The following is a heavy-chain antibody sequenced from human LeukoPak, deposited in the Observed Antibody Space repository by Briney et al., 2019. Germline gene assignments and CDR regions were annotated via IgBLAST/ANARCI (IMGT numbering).Heavy chain of an antibody. CDR3: ARDYDTSGSYFDFFDY. V-gene: IGHV3-66*03. D-gene: IGHD3-22*01. Sequence: GGSLRLSCAVSGFSFSNNYMNWVRQAPGKGLEWVSLIYSRGGTSYADSVKGRFSISRDNSKNAFLQMNSLRAEDTAVYYCARDYDTSGSYFDFFDYWGQGTLVTVSS. CDR2: IYSRGGT. J-gene: IGHJ4*02. CDR1: GFSFSNNY.